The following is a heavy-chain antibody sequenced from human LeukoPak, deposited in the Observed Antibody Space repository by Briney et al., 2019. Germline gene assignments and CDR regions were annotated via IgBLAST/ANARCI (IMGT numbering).Heavy chain of an antibody. J-gene: IGHJ4*02. CDR3: AGFTYYYDSSGYYVDY. CDR1: GFTFSSYS. Sequence: GALRLSCAASGFTFSSYSMNWVRQAPGKGLEWVSSISSSSSYIYYADSVKGRFTISRDNAKNSLYLQMNSLRAEDTAVYYCAGFTYYYDSSGYYVDYWGQGTLVTVSS. CDR2: ISSSSSYI. D-gene: IGHD3-22*01. V-gene: IGHV3-21*01.